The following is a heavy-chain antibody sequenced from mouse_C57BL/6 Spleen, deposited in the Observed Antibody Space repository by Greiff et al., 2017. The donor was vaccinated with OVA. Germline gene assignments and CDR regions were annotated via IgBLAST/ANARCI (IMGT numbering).Heavy chain of an antibody. CDR2: IHPNSGST. D-gene: IGHD2-3*01. Sequence: QVQLQQPGAELVKPGASVKLSCKASGYTFTSYWMHWVKQRPGQGLEWIGMIHPNSGSTNYNEKFKSKATLTVAKSSSTAYLQLSSLTSEDAAVYYCARRDDGGFAYWGQGTLVTVSA. J-gene: IGHJ3*01. CDR1: GYTFTSYW. V-gene: IGHV1-64*01. CDR3: ARRDDGGFAY.